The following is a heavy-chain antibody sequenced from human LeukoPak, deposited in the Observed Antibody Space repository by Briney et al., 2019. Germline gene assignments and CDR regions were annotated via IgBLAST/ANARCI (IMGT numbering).Heavy chain of an antibody. V-gene: IGHV4-31*03. CDR3: ARVVLCGGDCYSGDAFDI. CDR2: IYYSGST. CDR1: GGSISSGGYY. D-gene: IGHD2-21*02. Sequence: SETLSLTCTVSGGSISSGGYYWSWIRQHPGKGLEWIGYIYYSGSTYYNPSLKSRVTISVYTSKNQFSLKLSSVTAADPAVYYCARVVLCGGDCYSGDAFDIWGQGTMVTVSS. J-gene: IGHJ3*02.